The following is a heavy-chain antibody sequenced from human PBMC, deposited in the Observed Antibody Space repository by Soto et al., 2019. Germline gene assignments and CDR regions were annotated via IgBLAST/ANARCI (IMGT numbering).Heavy chain of an antibody. CDR2: IYYSGST. J-gene: IGHJ6*02. Sequence: KTSETLSLTCTVSGGSISSSSYYWGWIRQPPGKGLEWIGSIYYSGSTYYNPSLKSRVTISVDTSKNQFSLKLSSVTAADTAVYYCARRSPLTGGSSSWYGGTYYYYGMDVWGQGTTVTVSS. CDR1: GGSISSSSYY. D-gene: IGHD6-13*01. CDR3: ARRSPLTGGSSSWYGGTYYYYGMDV. V-gene: IGHV4-39*01.